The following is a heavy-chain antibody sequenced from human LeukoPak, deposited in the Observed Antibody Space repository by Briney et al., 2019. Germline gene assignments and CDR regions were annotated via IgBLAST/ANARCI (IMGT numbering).Heavy chain of an antibody. CDR2: ITHDGRST. J-gene: IGHJ4*01. Sequence: GGSLRLSCAASGFTFSSYEMNWVRQAPGKGLVWVSRITHDGRSTAYADSVKGRFTISRDNAKSTLYLEMNSLRAEDTAVYYCASAPYSSGWYSFDYWGHGTLVTVSS. V-gene: IGHV3-74*01. CDR3: ASAPYSSGWYSFDY. D-gene: IGHD6-19*01. CDR1: GFTFSSYE.